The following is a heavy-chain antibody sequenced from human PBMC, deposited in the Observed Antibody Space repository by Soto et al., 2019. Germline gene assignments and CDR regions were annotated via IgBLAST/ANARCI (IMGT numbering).Heavy chain of an antibody. CDR3: ARDQTPDSSGYYYLDV. V-gene: IGHV4-31*03. D-gene: IGHD3-22*01. CDR2: IYYSGST. CDR1: GGSISSGGYY. Sequence: QVQLQESGPGLVKPSQTLSLTCTVSGGSISSGGYYWSWIRQHPGKGLEWIGYIYYSGSTYYNPSLKSRVPISVDTSKNQFSLKLSAVTAADTAVYYCARDQTPDSSGYYYLDVWGQGTTVTVSS. J-gene: IGHJ6*03.